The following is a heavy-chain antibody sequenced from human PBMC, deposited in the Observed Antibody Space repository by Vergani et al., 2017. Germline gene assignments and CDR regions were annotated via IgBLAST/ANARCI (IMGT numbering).Heavy chain of an antibody. D-gene: IGHD3-16*02. CDR2: IYYSWST. CDR3: ARFGDYVWGSYRHLDY. CDR1: GGSISSSSYY. Sequence: QLQLQESGPGLVKPSETLSLTCTVSGGSISSSSYYWGWIRQPPGKGLEWIGSIYYSWSTYYNPSLKSRVTISVDTSKNQFSLKLSSVTAADTAVYYCARFGDYVWGSYRHLDYWGQGTLVTVSS. V-gene: IGHV4-39*01. J-gene: IGHJ4*02.